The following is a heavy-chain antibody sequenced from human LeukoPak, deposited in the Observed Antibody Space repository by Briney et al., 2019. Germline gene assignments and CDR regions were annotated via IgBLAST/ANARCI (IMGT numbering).Heavy chain of an antibody. CDR2: MNPNSGDT. J-gene: IGHJ5*02. CDR3: ARRWFGRRNWFDP. V-gene: IGHV1-8*02. Sequence: ASVNVSCKASGYTFTAYYVHWVRQATGQGLEWMGWMNPNSGDTGYAQKFQGRVTMTRNTSISTAYMELSSLRSEDTAVYYCARRWFGRRNWFDPWGQGTLVTVSS. D-gene: IGHD3-10*01. CDR1: GYTFTAYY.